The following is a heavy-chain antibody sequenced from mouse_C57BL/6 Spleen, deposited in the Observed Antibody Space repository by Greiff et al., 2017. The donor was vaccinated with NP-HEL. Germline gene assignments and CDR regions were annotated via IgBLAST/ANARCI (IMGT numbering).Heavy chain of an antibody. D-gene: IGHD2-3*01. Sequence: QVQLQQSGAELVKPGASVKISCKASGYAFSSYWMNWVKQRPGKGLAWIGQIYPGDGDTNYNGKFKGKATLTADKSSSTAYMQLSSLTSEDSAVYFCAREKDGRVFDYWGQGTTLTVSS. CDR1: GYAFSSYW. CDR3: AREKDGRVFDY. V-gene: IGHV1-80*01. CDR2: IYPGDGDT. J-gene: IGHJ2*01.